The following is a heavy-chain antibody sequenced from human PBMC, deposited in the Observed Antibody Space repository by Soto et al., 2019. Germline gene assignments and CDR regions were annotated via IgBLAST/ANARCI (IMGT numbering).Heavy chain of an antibody. Sequence: GXSVKVACKASGYTLTSYYMHWVRQAPGQGLEWMGIINPSGGSTSYAQKFQGRVTMTRDTSTSTVYMELSSLRSEDTAVYYCARDFDDGPPYDYVWASYRYTRFDYCGQRTLVTVSS. CDR1: GYTLTSYY. CDR2: INPSGGST. J-gene: IGHJ4*02. V-gene: IGHV1-46*01. D-gene: IGHD3-16*02. CDR3: ARDFDDGPPYDYVWASYRYTRFDY.